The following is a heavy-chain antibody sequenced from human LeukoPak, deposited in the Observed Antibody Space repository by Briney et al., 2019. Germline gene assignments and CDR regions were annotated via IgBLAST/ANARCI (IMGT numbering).Heavy chain of an antibody. Sequence: SETLSLTCTVSGGSISNYYWSWIRQPPGKGLEWIGYMYYSGSTNHNPSLKSRVTISADTSKNQFSLKLSSVTAADTAVYYRAGGLIAAAGTRVDYWGQGTLVTVSS. J-gene: IGHJ4*02. V-gene: IGHV4-59*01. CDR1: GGSISNYY. CDR2: MYYSGST. D-gene: IGHD6-13*01. CDR3: AGGLIAAAGTRVDY.